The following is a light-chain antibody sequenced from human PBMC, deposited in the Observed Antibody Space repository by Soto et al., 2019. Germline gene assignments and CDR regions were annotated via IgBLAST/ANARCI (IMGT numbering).Light chain of an antibody. CDR3: GSYTSGSTPLV. J-gene: IGLJ1*01. CDR2: EVS. V-gene: IGLV2-14*01. CDR1: SSDVGGYIY. Sequence: QSALTQPASVSGSPGQSITISCTGTSSDVGGYIYVSWYQQHPGKAPKLLIYEVSNRPSGVSTRFSGSKSGDTASLNISGLQAEDEADYYCGSYTSGSTPLVFGTGTKVTVL.